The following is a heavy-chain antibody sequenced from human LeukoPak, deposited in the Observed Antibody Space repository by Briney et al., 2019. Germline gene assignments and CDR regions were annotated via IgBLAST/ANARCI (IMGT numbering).Heavy chain of an antibody. CDR3: ASLFLCYGCSSSSDSFNI. Sequence: GGSLRLSCEASGFTFSRYWMHWVRQAPGKGLVWVSRINSDGSRTTYADSVRGRFTISRDNAKNTLYLQMNSLRAEDTTVYYCASLFLCYGCSSSSDSFNIWGQGTMVTVSS. D-gene: IGHD6-6*01. CDR2: INSDGSRT. CDR1: GFTFSRYW. J-gene: IGHJ3*02. V-gene: IGHV3-74*01.